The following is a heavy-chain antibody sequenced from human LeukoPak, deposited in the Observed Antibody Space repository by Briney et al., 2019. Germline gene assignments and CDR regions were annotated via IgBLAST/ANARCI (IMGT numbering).Heavy chain of an antibody. CDR1: GYTFNRYS. V-gene: IGHV3-23*01. J-gene: IGHJ4*02. CDR3: AKTPGDCTGGTCYSFDY. CDR2: ISGGGDNT. D-gene: IGHD2-15*01. Sequence: PGGSLRLSCAASGYTFNRYSMTWVRQAPGKGLEWVSSISGGGDNTYYADSVKGRFSVSRDNSKNTLYLQMNSLRAEDTAVYYCAKTPGDCTGGTCYSFDYWGQGSLVTVSS.